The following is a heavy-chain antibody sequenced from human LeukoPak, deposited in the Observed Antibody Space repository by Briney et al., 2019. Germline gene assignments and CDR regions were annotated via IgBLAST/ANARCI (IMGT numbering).Heavy chain of an antibody. D-gene: IGHD1-26*01. CDR3: ARERFSGSYSYAFDI. J-gene: IGHJ3*02. CDR1: GYTFTSYY. CDR2: IIPIFGTA. V-gene: IGHV1-69*13. Sequence: SVKVSCKASGYTFTSYYMHWVRQAPGQGLEWMGGIIPIFGTANYAQKFQGRVTITADESTSTAYMELSSLRSEDTAVYYCARERFSGSYSYAFDIWGQGTMVTVSS.